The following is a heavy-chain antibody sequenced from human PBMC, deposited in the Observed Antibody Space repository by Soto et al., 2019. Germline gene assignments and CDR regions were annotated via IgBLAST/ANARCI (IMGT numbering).Heavy chain of an antibody. J-gene: IGHJ6*02. D-gene: IGHD2-8*02. CDR3: ASKVLRGMGV. CDR2: MNPNSGNT. Sequence: QVQLVQSGAEVKKPGASVKVSCKASGDTFTSYDINWVLQATGQGREWMGWMNPNSGNTGYAQKFQGRVTMTMNTSLSTAYMELSSLSSDDTAVYYCASKVLRGMGVWGQGTPVTVSS. V-gene: IGHV1-8*01. CDR1: GDTFTSYD.